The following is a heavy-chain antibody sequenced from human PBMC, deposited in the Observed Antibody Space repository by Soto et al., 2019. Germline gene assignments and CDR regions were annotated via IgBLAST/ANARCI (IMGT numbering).Heavy chain of an antibody. J-gene: IGHJ4*02. V-gene: IGHV4-31*03. CDR1: GGSIIDIGCH. CDR3: ALRLGDPGRLYFDY. D-gene: IGHD3-16*01. CDR2: INYSGTT. Sequence: PSQTLFVTCTVAGGSIIDIGCHWSRIRQPPGKGLEWIGNINYSGTTYYNPSLKSRVTISVDTSKNQFSLKLSSVTAADTAVYYCALRLGDPGRLYFDYWGQGTLVTVSS.